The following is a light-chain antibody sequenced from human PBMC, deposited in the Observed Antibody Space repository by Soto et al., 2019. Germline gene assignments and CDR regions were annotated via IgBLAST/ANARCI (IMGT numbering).Light chain of an antibody. V-gene: IGKV3-20*01. Sequence: EIALTQSPGTLSLSPGERATLSCRASQSVSSTYLAWYQQKPGQAPGLLLYGASNRASGIPDRFAGSGSGTDFTLTISRLEPEDFAVYYCQQYGIPPPTFGGGTKVDIK. CDR2: GAS. J-gene: IGKJ4*01. CDR3: QQYGIPPPT. CDR1: QSVSSTY.